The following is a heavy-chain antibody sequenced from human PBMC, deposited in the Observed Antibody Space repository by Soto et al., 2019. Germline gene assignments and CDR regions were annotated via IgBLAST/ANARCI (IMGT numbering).Heavy chain of an antibody. CDR3: AADDEVITLNY. Sequence: QMQLVQSGPEVKKPGTSVKVSCKASGFTFTSSAVQWVRQARGQRLEWIGWIVVGSGNTNYAQKFQERVNNTRDMSTSTAYMELSSLRSEDTAVYYCAADDEVITLNYWGQGTLVTVSS. J-gene: IGHJ4*02. CDR2: IVVGSGNT. V-gene: IGHV1-58*01. D-gene: IGHD3-22*01. CDR1: GFTFTSSA.